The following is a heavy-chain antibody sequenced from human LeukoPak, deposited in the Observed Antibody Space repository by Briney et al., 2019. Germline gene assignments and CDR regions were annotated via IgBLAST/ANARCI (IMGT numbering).Heavy chain of an antibody. CDR2: INHSGST. CDR1: GGSFSGYY. J-gene: IGHJ5*02. V-gene: IGHV4-34*01. Sequence: PSETLSLTXAVYGGSFSGYYWSWIRQPPGKGLEWIGEINHSGSTNYNPSLKSRVTISVDTSKNQFSLKLSSVTAADTAVYYCAAYYDILTAYDPWGQGTLVTVSS. CDR3: AAYYDILTAYDP. D-gene: IGHD3-9*01.